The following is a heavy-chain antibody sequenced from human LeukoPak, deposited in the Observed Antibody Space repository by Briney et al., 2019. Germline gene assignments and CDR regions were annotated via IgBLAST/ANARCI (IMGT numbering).Heavy chain of an antibody. J-gene: IGHJ4*01. CDR3: TRDWDSTYCGDDCYSGFGAQY. D-gene: IGHD2-21*02. CDR2: IIPIFGTV. Sequence: SVKVSCKASGGTFSSYAISWVRQAPGQGLEWMGGIIPIFGTVNYAQKFQGRVTITADKSTSTAYMELSSLRSEDTAVYYCTRDWDSTYCGDDCYSGFGAQYWGQGTLVTVSS. CDR1: GGTFSSYA. V-gene: IGHV1-69*06.